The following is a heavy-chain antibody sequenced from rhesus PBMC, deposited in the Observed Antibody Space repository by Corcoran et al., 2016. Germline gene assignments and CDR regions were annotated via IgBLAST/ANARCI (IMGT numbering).Heavy chain of an antibody. V-gene: IGHV3-54*02. CDR2: IASDGSTK. CDR1: GFTFNMYG. Sequence: EVQLVESGRGLVQPGGSLSLSCEGSGFTFNMYGLHWVRQAPGKGLEWVAVIASDGSTKYLADAGKDRFTISRVKSNNMVYLQMNNLKLEDTAVYYCTRFDYWGQGVMVTVSS. J-gene: IGHJ4*01. CDR3: TRFDY.